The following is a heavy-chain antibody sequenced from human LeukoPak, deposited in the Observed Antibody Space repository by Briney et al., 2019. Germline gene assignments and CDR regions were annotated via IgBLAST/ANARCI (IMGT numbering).Heavy chain of an antibody. CDR2: IYYRVTS. CDR3: ARDPNYGSGSQNWFDP. CDR1: GDSISTYY. Sequence: SETLSLTCTVSGDSISTYYWSWIRQPPGKGLEWIGYIYYRVTSDYNPSLKSRVTMSVDTSKNQFSLKLSSVTAADTAVYYCARDPNYGSGSQNWFDPWGQGTLVTVSS. D-gene: IGHD3-10*01. V-gene: IGHV4-59*12. J-gene: IGHJ5*02.